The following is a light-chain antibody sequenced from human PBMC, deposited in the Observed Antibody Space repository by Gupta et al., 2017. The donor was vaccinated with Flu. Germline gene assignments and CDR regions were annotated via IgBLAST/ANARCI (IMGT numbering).Light chain of an antibody. V-gene: IGKV3-11*01. CDR2: DAS. J-gene: IGKJ4*01. Sequence: EVMLSQTPATLSLSPGARATLSCRASQSVSIYLAWYQQKPGQAPRLFIYDASNRATGIPARFSGSGSGTDFTLTISSLEPEDSAVYFCQQRNNWPLTFGGGTKVEIK. CDR1: QSVSIY. CDR3: QQRNNWPLT.